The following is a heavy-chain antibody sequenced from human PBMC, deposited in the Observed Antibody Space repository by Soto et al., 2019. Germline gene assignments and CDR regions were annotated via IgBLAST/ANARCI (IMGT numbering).Heavy chain of an antibody. CDR1: GYTFTSYA. CDR3: ARDHGSSWVIYYYYYGMDV. CDR2: INAGNGNT. V-gene: IGHV1-3*01. D-gene: IGHD6-13*01. Sequence: GASVKVSCKASGYTFTSYAMHWVRQAPGQRLEWMGWINAGNGNTKYSQKFQGRVTITRDTSASTAYMELSSLRSEDTAVYYCARDHGSSWVIYYYYYGMDVWGQGTTVTSP. J-gene: IGHJ6*02.